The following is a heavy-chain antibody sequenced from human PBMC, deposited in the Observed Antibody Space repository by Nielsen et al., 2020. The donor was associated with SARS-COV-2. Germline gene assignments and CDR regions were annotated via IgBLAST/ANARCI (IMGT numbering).Heavy chain of an antibody. J-gene: IGHJ5*02. Sequence: ASVKVSCKASGYTFTSYYMHWVRQAPGQGLEWMGIINPSGGSTSYAQKFQGRVTMTRDTSTSTVYMELSSLRSEDTAVYYCASGRGAGITIFGVVISPSWFDPRGQGTLVTVSS. CDR2: INPSGGST. V-gene: IGHV1-46*01. D-gene: IGHD3-3*01. CDR1: GYTFTSYY. CDR3: ASGRGAGITIFGVVISPSWFDP.